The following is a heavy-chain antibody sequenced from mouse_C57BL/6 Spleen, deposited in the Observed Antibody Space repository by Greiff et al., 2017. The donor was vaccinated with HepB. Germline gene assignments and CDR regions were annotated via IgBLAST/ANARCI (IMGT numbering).Heavy chain of an antibody. D-gene: IGHD1-1*02. CDR3: ARRWGTNYFDY. CDR1: GYTFTSYT. V-gene: IGHV1-4*01. Sequence: QVQLQQSGAELARPGASVKMSCKASGYTFTSYTMHWVKQRPGQGLEWIGYINPSSGYTKYNQKFKDKATLTADKSSSTAYMQLSSLTSENSAVYYCARRWGTNYFDYWGQGTTLTVSS. J-gene: IGHJ2*01. CDR2: INPSSGYT.